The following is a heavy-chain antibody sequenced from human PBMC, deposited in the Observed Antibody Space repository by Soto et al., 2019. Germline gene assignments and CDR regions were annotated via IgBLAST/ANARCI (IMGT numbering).Heavy chain of an antibody. CDR3: ARHDCISTSCYYYYYYSMDV. CDR2: IIPIFDTA. CDR1: GYSFTSYW. Sequence: KISCKGSGYSFTSYWISWVRQAPGQGLEWMGGIIPIFDTANYAQKFQGRVTITADESTSTAYMELSSLRSEDTAVYYCARHDCISTSCYYYYYYSMDVWGQGTTVTVSS. V-gene: IGHV1-69*01. D-gene: IGHD2-2*01. J-gene: IGHJ6*02.